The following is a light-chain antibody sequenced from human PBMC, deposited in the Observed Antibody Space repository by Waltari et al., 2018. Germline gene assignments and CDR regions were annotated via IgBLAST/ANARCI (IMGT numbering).Light chain of an antibody. V-gene: IGKV4-1*01. Sequence: DIVMTQSPDSLAVSLGERATINCKSSQSVLYSSNNKNYLAWYQQKPGQPPKLVIYWASTRESGVPDRFSGSGSVTEFTLTISSLQAEDVAVYYCQQYYSTPYTFGQGTKLEIK. CDR3: QQYYSTPYT. CDR1: QSVLYSSNNKNY. CDR2: WAS. J-gene: IGKJ2*01.